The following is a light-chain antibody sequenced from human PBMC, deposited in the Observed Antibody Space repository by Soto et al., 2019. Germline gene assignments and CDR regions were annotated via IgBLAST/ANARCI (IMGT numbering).Light chain of an antibody. Sequence: IQMTQSPSSLSACVGDRFSITGRASQVISNYLDWYQQKPGKAPKLLIYAASTLQSGVPSRFSGSGSGTDFTLTISCLQSEDFATYYCQQYYSYPRTFGQGTKVDI. V-gene: IGKV1-8*01. J-gene: IGKJ1*01. CDR3: QQYYSYPRT. CDR1: QVISNY. CDR2: AAS.